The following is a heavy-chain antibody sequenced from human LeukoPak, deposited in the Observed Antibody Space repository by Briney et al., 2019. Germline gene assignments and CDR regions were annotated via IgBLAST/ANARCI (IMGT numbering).Heavy chain of an antibody. CDR2: IFYNGAT. CDR1: GGSISSIDYS. CDR3: ARETRFDDSSGHTTGY. Sequence: SETLSLTCTVSGGSISSIDYSWGWVRQPPGKGLEWIGTIFYNGATQYNPSLKSRIAMGVDKSMNQFSLKLTSVTAADTAVYFCARETRFDDSSGHTTGYWGQGTLVTVSS. D-gene: IGHD3-22*01. J-gene: IGHJ4*02. V-gene: IGHV4-39*01.